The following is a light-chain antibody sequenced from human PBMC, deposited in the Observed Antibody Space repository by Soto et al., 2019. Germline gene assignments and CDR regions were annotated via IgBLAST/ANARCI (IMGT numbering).Light chain of an antibody. Sequence: DIQMTQSPSSLSASVGDAVSLTCRASRSISNYLNWYQQKPGRAPKLLISGASSLQRGVPSRFSGSGSGTTFTLTITSLQPDDFAIYFCQQSHTAPYTFGPGTKVDIK. CDR3: QQSHTAPYT. CDR1: RSISNY. CDR2: GAS. V-gene: IGKV1-39*01. J-gene: IGKJ3*01.